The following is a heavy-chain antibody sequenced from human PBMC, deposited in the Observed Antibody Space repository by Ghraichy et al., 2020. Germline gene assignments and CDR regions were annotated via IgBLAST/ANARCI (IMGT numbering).Heavy chain of an antibody. CDR1: GDTVSSNSAA. CDR3: ARDLLTPMVQGLIISAFDV. Sequence: SQTLSLTCAISGDTVSSNSAAWNWIRQSPSRGLEWLGRTYYRSKWHNDYAASVKSRITINPDTSKNQFSLQLNSVTPEDTAVYYCARDLLTPMVQGLIISAFDVWGHGTMVTVSS. CDR2: TYYRSKWHN. D-gene: IGHD3-10*01. V-gene: IGHV6-1*01. J-gene: IGHJ3*01.